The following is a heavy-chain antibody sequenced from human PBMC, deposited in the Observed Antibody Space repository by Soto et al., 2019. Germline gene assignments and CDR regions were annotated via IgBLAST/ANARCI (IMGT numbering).Heavy chain of an antibody. Sequence: QITLKESGPTLVKPTQTLTLTCTFSGFSLSSTRMAVGWIRQPPGKSLEWLALIYWDDDKRCSPFLKSRLTITQDTSTNQVVLTMSYIDPVDTARYYCAHIVVAGLGYYFAYWGQGTLVTVSS. D-gene: IGHD6-19*01. CDR3: AHIVVAGLGYYFAY. V-gene: IGHV2-5*02. CDR2: IYWDDDK. J-gene: IGHJ4*02. CDR1: GFSLSSTRMA.